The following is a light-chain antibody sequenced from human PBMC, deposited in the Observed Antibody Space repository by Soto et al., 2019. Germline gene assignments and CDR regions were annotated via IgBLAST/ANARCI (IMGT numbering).Light chain of an antibody. CDR3: QQYGSSPT. V-gene: IGKV3D-20*01. J-gene: IGKJ4*01. Sequence: EIVLTQSPATLSLSPGERATLSCGASQSVSSSSLAWYQQKPGLAPRLLIYDASSRATGIPDRFSGSGSGTDFTLTISRLEPEDFAVYYCQQYGSSPTFGGGTTVDIK. CDR1: QSVSSSS. CDR2: DAS.